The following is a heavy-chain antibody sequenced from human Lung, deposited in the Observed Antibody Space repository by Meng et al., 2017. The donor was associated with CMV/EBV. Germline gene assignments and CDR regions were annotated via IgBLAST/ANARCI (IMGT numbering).Heavy chain of an antibody. V-gene: IGHV4-39*07. Sequence: SSYYWGWIRQPPGKGLGWIGSISYSGSTYYNPSLKSRVTISVDTSKNQFSPKLSSVTAADTAVYYCARDGGSKGIVVVPASNWFDPWGQGTLVTVSS. CDR2: ISYSGST. D-gene: IGHD2-2*01. J-gene: IGHJ5*02. CDR3: ARDGGSKGIVVVPASNWFDP. CDR1: SSYY.